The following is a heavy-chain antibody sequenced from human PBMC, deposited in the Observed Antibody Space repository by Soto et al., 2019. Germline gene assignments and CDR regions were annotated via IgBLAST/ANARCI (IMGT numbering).Heavy chain of an antibody. V-gene: IGHV4-59*01. CDR2: ISYMGTT. D-gene: IGHD3-22*01. CDR3: TKSGGVYVNSGYYGGDYDS. J-gene: IGHJ4*02. Sequence: PSETLSLTCTVSGGSMNNYYWSWIRQAPGKGLQYIGYISYMGTTNYNPSLKSRVTISVDTSKNQFSLKLTSVTAADTALYYCTKSGGVYVNSGYYGGDYDSWRRGTLATVSS. CDR1: GGSMNNYY.